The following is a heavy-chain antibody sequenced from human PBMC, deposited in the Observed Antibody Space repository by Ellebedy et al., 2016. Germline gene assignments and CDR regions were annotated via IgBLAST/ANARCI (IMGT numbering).Heavy chain of an antibody. CDR3: ARGSMVRGKGGPSGIDY. V-gene: IGHV3-48*02. Sequence: GGSLRLXXAASGFTFSSYSMNWVRQAPGKGLEWVSYISSSSSTIYYADSVKGRFTISRDNAKNSLYLQMNSLRDEDTAVYYCARGSMVRGKGGPSGIDYWGQGTLVTVSS. D-gene: IGHD3-10*01. CDR2: ISSSSSTI. J-gene: IGHJ4*02. CDR1: GFTFSSYS.